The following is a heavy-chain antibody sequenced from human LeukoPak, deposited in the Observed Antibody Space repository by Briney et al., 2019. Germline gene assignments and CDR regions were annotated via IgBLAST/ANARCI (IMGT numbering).Heavy chain of an antibody. Sequence: EASVKVSCKASGYTFTGYYMHWVRQAPGQGLEWMGWINPNSGGTNYAQKFQGRVTMTRDTSISTAYMELSRLRSDDTAVYYCASYDILTGYYLGFGYWGQGTLVTVSS. D-gene: IGHD3-9*01. CDR3: ASYDILTGYYLGFGY. CDR2: INPNSGGT. CDR1: GYTFTGYY. V-gene: IGHV1-2*02. J-gene: IGHJ4*02.